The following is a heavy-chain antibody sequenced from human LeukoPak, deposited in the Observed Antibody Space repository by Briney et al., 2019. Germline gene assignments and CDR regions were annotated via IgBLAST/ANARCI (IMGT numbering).Heavy chain of an antibody. CDR3: ARDRHKLVDIVAGILDY. CDR1: GYSISSAYY. Sequence: SETLSLTCTVSGYSISSAYYWAWIRQPPGKGLECIGNIHYTGSTYYTPSLKSRVTISLDTSRNQFSLKLSSVTAADTAVYYCARDRHKLVDIVAGILDYWGQGTLVTVSS. CDR2: IHYTGST. D-gene: IGHD5-12*01. V-gene: IGHV4-38-2*02. J-gene: IGHJ4*02.